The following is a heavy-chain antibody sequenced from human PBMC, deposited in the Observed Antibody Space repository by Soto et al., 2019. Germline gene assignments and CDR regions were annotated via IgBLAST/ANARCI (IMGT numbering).Heavy chain of an antibody. CDR1: KFIFKNYA. D-gene: IGHD6-6*01. J-gene: IGHJ4*02. CDR2: ITRDGYNK. Sequence: QNGCSLRNSCACSKFIFKNYALNLVRKAPGKGLEWVASITRDGYNKYYADSVKGRFTISRDNSRDTLSLQMTALTIEDSSVYYCTKSSGGSSSVGMDYWGQGTRVTVSS. CDR3: TKSSGGSSSVGMDY. V-gene: IGHV3-30*04.